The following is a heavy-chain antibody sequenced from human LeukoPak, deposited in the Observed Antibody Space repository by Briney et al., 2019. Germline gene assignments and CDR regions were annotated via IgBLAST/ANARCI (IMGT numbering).Heavy chain of an antibody. D-gene: IGHD5-24*01. CDR2: IYYSGGT. J-gene: IGHJ3*02. V-gene: IGHV4-59*08. CDR3: ARHVTISGPYDASDI. CDR1: GGSISGHY. Sequence: SSETLSLTCTVSGGSISGHYWSWIRQPPGKGLEWIGYIYYSGGTDYNPSLKSRVTISVDTSKNQFSLKLRSVTAADTAVYYCARHVTISGPYDASDIWGQGTMVTVSP.